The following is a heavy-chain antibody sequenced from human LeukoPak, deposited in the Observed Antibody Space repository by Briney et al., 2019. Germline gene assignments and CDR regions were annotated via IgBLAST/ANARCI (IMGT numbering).Heavy chain of an antibody. CDR1: GFTFSSYG. CDR3: ARDGIAAAADWFDP. J-gene: IGHJ5*02. CDR2: ISYDGSNK. V-gene: IGHV3-30*03. Sequence: GGSLRLSCAASGFTFSSYGMHWVRQAPGKGLEWVAVISYDGSNKYYADSVKGRFTISRDNSKNTLYLQMNSLRAEDTAVYYCARDGIAAAADWFDPWGQGTLVTVSS. D-gene: IGHD6-13*01.